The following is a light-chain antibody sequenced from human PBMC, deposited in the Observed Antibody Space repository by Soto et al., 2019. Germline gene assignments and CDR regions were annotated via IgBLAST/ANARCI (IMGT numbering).Light chain of an antibody. CDR2: GNS. CDR1: SSNIGAGYD. CDR3: QSYDSSLSGFWV. V-gene: IGLV1-40*01. J-gene: IGLJ3*02. Sequence: QSVLTKPPSVSGAPGQRVTISCTGSSSNIGAGYDVHWYQQLPGTAPKLLIYGNSNRPSGVPDRFSGSKSGTSASLAITGLQAEDEAHYYCQSYDSSLSGFWVFGGGTKVTVL.